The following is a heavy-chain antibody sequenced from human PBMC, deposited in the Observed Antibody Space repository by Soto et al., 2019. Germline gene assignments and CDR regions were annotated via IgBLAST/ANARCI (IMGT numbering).Heavy chain of an antibody. V-gene: IGHV3-23*01. CDR1: GFTFCTYA. J-gene: IGHJ4*02. CDR3: AKDRNYPRDQFHY. Sequence: LRLSCAASGFTFCTYALSWVRQAPGKGLEWVSAISANGQGIYYADSVRGRFTISRDNSKNTIFLHMDSLRAEDTAVYYCAKDRNYPRDQFHYWGQGTLVTVSS. CDR2: ISANGQGI. D-gene: IGHD1-7*01.